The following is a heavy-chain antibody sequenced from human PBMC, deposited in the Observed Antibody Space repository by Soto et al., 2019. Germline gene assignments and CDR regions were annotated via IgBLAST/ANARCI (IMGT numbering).Heavy chain of an antibody. Sequence: KSSETLSLTCTVSGGSISSSSYYWGWIRPPPGKGLEWIGSIYYSGSTHYNPSLKSRVTISVYTSKNQFSLKLSAVTAADTAVYYCARGLLWFGELFSYGMDVWGQGTTVTVSS. J-gene: IGHJ6*02. V-gene: IGHV4-39*01. CDR3: ARGLLWFGELFSYGMDV. CDR2: IYYSGST. D-gene: IGHD3-10*01. CDR1: GGSISSSSYY.